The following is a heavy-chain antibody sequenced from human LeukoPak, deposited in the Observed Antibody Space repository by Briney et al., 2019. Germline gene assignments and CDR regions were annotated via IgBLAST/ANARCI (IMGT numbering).Heavy chain of an antibody. CDR1: GGSISSGDYY. CDR2: IYYSGST. CDR3: AGEIVVVPAAIN. Sequence: SQTLSLTCTVSGGSISSGDYYWSWIRQPPGKGLEWIGYIYYSGSTYYNPSLKSRVTISVDTSKNQFSLKLSSVTAADTAVYYCAGEIVVVPAAINWGQGTLVTVSS. V-gene: IGHV4-30-4*08. J-gene: IGHJ4*02. D-gene: IGHD2-2*02.